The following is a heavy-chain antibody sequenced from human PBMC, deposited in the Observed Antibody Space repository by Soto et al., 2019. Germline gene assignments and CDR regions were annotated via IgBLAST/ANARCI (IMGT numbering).Heavy chain of an antibody. CDR1: GYSCTSYW. V-gene: IGHV5-51*01. J-gene: IGHJ5*02. CDR2: IYPGDSDT. Sequence: GESLKISCKGSGYSCTSYWIGWVRPMPGKGLEWMGVIYPGDSDTRYSPSFQRQVTISPDKSISTAYLQGSSLKASDTAMHYCARPGPSCTNGVCYDNSFDPWGQGTLVPVSP. D-gene: IGHD2-8*01. CDR3: ARPGPSCTNGVCYDNSFDP.